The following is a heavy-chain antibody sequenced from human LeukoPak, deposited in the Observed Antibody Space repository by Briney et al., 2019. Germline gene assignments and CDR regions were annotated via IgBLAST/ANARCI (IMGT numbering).Heavy chain of an antibody. V-gene: IGHV3-48*03. Sequence: GGSLRLSCAASGFTFSNYEMNWVRQAPGKGLEWISHISNFGDMIHYADSVEGRFTISRDNAKNSLYLQMDSLRAEDTAVYYCAKDATAVVGTVYMDVWGKGTTVTISS. CDR1: GFTFSNYE. J-gene: IGHJ6*03. CDR2: ISNFGDMI. D-gene: IGHD6-13*01. CDR3: AKDATAVVGTVYMDV.